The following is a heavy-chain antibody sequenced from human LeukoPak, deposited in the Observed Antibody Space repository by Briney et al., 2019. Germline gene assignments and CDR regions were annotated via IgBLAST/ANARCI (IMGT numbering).Heavy chain of an antibody. CDR3: ARYRYCSSANCYGDY. D-gene: IGHD2-2*01. CDR1: GFTFSTYY. Sequence: RGGSLRLSCAASGFTFSTYYMSWVRQAPGKGLEWVANIKPDGSEGYYVDSVKGRFTISRDNAKNSLYLEMNSLRAEDTAVYYCARYRYCSSANCYGDYWGQGTLVTVSS. J-gene: IGHJ4*02. V-gene: IGHV3-7*03. CDR2: IKPDGSEG.